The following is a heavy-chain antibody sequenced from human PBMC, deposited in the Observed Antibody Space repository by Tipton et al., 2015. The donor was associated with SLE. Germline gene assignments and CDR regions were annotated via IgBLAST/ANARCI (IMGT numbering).Heavy chain of an antibody. V-gene: IGHV4-39*07. CDR2: INHSGST. J-gene: IGHJ5*02. D-gene: IGHD2-21*01. CDR1: SGSISSSSYY. Sequence: TLSLTCIVSSGSISSSSYYWGWIRQPPGKGLEWIGEINHSGSTNYNPSLKSRVTISVDTSKNQFSLKLSSVTAADTAVYYCARGGGDKDWFDPWGQGTLVTVSS. CDR3: ARGGGDKDWFDP.